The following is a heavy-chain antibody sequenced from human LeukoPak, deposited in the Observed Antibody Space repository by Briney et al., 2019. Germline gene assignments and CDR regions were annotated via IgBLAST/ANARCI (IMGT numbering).Heavy chain of an antibody. CDR3: ARGAVVIALSFDI. D-gene: IGHD2-21*01. CDR1: GGSISSYY. CDR2: IYYSGST. V-gene: IGHV4-59*01. J-gene: IGHJ3*02. Sequence: SETLSLTCTVSGGSISSYYWSWIRQPPGKGLEWIGYIYYSGSTNYNPSLKSRVTISVDTSKNQFSLTLSSVTAADTAVYYCARGAVVIALSFDIWGQGTMVTVSS.